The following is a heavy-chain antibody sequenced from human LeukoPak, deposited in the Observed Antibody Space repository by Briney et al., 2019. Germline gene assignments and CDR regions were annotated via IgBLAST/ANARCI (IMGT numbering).Heavy chain of an antibody. CDR3: AGGGPYYDILTIDY. CDR1: GFTFSSYA. V-gene: IGHV3-23*01. J-gene: IGHJ4*02. D-gene: IGHD3-9*01. CDR2: ISGSGGGT. Sequence: GGSLRLSCAASGFTFSSYAMSWVRQAPGKGLEWVSAISGSGGGTYYADSVKGRFTISRDNSKNTLYLQMNSLRAEDTAVYYCAGGGPYYDILTIDYWGQGTLVTVSS.